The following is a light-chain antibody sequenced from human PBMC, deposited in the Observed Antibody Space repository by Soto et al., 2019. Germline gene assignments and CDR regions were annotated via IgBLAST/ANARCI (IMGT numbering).Light chain of an antibody. J-gene: IGLJ3*02. CDR2: EVS. CDR3: SSYTGRSTPV. CDR1: SSDVGGYNY. Sequence: QSALTQPASVSGSPGQSITISCTGTSSDVGGYNYVSWYQHHPGKAPKLMIYEVSNRPSGVSNRFSGSKSGNTGSLNISGXXXXXXXXXYCSSYTGRSTPVFGGGTKVTVL. V-gene: IGLV2-14*01.